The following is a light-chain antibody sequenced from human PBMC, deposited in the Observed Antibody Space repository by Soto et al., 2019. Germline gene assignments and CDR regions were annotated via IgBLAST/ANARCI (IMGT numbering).Light chain of an antibody. CDR1: RGVSNNY. J-gene: IGKJ1*01. CDR2: GAS. CDR3: QQYGSSKT. Sequence: EIVLTQSPGTLSLSPGERATLSRRASRGVSNNYLAWYQQKPGQAPRLLIYGASSRATGIPDRFSGSGSGTDFTLTISRLEPEDFAVYYCQQYGSSKTFGQGTKVDNK. V-gene: IGKV3-20*01.